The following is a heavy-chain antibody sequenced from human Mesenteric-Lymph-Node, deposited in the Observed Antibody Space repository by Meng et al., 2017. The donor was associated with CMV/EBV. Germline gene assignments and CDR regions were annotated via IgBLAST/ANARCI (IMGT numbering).Heavy chain of an antibody. CDR2: IFPGDSDT. Sequence: GESLKISCKCSGYSFTNYWVGWVRQMAGKGLEWMGIIFPGDSDTTYSPSFQGQVTISADISTSTAYLQWSSLKASDTAMYYCAIYSGLNNFDYWGQGTLVTVSS. D-gene: IGHD5-12*01. CDR1: GYSFTNYW. J-gene: IGHJ4*02. V-gene: IGHV5-51*01. CDR3: AIYSGLNNFDY.